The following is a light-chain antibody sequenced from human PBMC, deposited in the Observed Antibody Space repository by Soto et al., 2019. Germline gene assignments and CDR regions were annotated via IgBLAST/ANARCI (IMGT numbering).Light chain of an antibody. Sequence: EIVLTQSPATLSLSPGERATLSCRASQSVSSYLAWYQQKPGQAPRLLIYVTSVRASGIPARFSGSGSGTDFTLTISSLDPEDFAVYYCQQRSNRPLTFGQGTRLEIK. CDR3: QQRSNRPLT. V-gene: IGKV3-11*01. CDR2: VTS. CDR1: QSVSSY. J-gene: IGKJ5*01.